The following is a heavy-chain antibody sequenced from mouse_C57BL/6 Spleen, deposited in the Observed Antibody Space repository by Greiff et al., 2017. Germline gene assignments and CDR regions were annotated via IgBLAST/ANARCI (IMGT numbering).Heavy chain of an antibody. CDR2: INPSNGGT. CDR1: GYTFTSYW. D-gene: IGHD2-4*01. J-gene: IGHJ4*01. CDR3: ARWGDDYDDYYAMDY. Sequence: QVHVKQPGTELVKPGASVKLSCKASGYTFTSYWMHWVKQRPGQGLEWIGNINPSNGGTNYNEKFKSKATLTVEKSSSTAYMQLSSLTSEDSAVYYCARWGDDYDDYYAMDYWGQGTSVTVSS. V-gene: IGHV1-53*01.